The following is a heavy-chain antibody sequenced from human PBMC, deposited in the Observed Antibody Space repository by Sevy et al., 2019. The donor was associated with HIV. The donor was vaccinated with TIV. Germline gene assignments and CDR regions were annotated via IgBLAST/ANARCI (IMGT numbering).Heavy chain of an antibody. CDR1: GYSFTSYW. V-gene: IGHV5-51*01. Sequence: GESLKISCKGSGYSFTSYWIGWVRQMPGKGLEWMGIIYPGDSDTRYSQSFQGQVTISADKSISTAYLQWSSLKASDTAMYYCARPTMVQGVPEGFDYWGQGTLVTVSS. CDR3: ARPTMVQGVPEGFDY. CDR2: IYPGDSDT. D-gene: IGHD3-10*01. J-gene: IGHJ4*02.